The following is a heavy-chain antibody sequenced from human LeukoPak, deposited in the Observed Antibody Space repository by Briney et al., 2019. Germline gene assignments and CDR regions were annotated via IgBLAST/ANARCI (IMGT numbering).Heavy chain of an antibody. J-gene: IGHJ4*02. CDR3: FSSGWSGDYY. CDR1: GFTFRTSA. V-gene: IGHV3-30*04. Sequence: GGSLRLSCVASGFTFRTSAMHWVRQAPGKGLEGVAVISHDGSKENYDDSVKGRFTISRDNSKSMVYLQMNGLRNEDTAVFYCFSSGWSGDYYWGQGSLVIVSS. CDR2: ISHDGSKE. D-gene: IGHD6-19*01.